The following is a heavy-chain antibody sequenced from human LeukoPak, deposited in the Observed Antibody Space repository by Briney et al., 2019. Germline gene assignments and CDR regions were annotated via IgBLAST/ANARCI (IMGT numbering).Heavy chain of an antibody. CDR2: LYPGASDS. D-gene: IGHD5-24*01. V-gene: IGHV5-51*01. Sequence: GESLKISCKAYGYSFFSNYWIASVRQLPGNCLGLMGILYPGASDSRYSPSFQGQVTISADRSISTAYLHWSSLKVSDTAMYYCARASRDGYNQNCDYWGQGTLVTVSP. J-gene: IGHJ4*02. CDR1: GYSFFSNYW. CDR3: ARASRDGYNQNCDY.